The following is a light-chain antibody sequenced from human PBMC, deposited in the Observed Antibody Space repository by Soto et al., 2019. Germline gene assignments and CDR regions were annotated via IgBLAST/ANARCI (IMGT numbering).Light chain of an antibody. CDR1: QNVRTF. Sequence: DIVLTQSPDILSLSPGERATLSCRASQNVRTFLAWYQQKPGQAPRLLISDASYRATGIPPRFSGSGSGTDFTLTISTLEPEDSAVYYCLQRSNWPLTFRGGTKVEI. J-gene: IGKJ4*01. CDR2: DAS. V-gene: IGKV3-11*01. CDR3: LQRSNWPLT.